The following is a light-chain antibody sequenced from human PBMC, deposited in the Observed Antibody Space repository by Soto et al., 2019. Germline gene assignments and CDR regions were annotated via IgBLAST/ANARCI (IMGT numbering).Light chain of an antibody. Sequence: DIVMTQSPLSLPVTPGEPASISCRSSQSLLHSNGYNYLDWYLQKPGQSPQLLIYLGSNRASGVPDRFSGSGSGTDFTLKISRVEAEDVGVYSGMQALQTPSITSAQGTRPEIK. V-gene: IGKV2-28*01. CDR3: MQALQTPSIT. CDR2: LGS. J-gene: IGKJ5*01. CDR1: QSLLHSNGYNY.